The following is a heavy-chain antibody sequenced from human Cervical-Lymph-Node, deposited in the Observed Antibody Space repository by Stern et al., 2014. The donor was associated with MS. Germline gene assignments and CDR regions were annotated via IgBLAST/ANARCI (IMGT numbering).Heavy chain of an antibody. D-gene: IGHD6-13*01. CDR2: INPNSGGT. Sequence: QLVQSGAEVKKPGASVKVSCKTSRHIFTDYYIHWMRQAPGQGLEWMGRINPNSGGTNFAQKLQGWVTMAWDTCIHPIYLELGSLKFDDTAVYYCAKTTPRAYSGFDPWGQGSLVTVSS. CDR1: RHIFTDYY. J-gene: IGHJ5*02. V-gene: IGHV1-2*04. CDR3: AKTTPRAYSGFDP.